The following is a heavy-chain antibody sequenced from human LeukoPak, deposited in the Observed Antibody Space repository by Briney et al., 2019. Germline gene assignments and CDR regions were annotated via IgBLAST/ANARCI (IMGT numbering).Heavy chain of an antibody. J-gene: IGHJ5*02. V-gene: IGHV3-23*01. CDR3: ATYRQVLLSFEP. CDR2: IFPSGGEI. D-gene: IGHD3-16*01. Sequence: AGSLSLSCAASGFTFSTFAMCWVRQPPAKGLQGGLSIFPSGGEIHYDESVRGRVTISIDNSKSHLSLQMSTLSAADTAIYYCATYRQVLLSFEPWGQGTLVTVSS. CDR1: GFTFSTFA.